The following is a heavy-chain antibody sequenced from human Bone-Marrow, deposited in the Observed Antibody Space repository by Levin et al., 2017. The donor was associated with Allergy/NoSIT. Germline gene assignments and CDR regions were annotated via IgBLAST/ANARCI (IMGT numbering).Heavy chain of an antibody. V-gene: IGHV3-7*01. Sequence: GGSLRLSCVVSGFTFRNSWMDWVRQAPGKGLEWVANINQDGSEKNYVGSVKGRFTISRDNAKNSLYLQMNSLKVEDTAVYYCATADRGWGQGTLVTVSS. CDR3: ATADRG. CDR2: INQDGSEK. CDR1: GFTFRNSW. D-gene: IGHD3-16*02. J-gene: IGHJ4*02.